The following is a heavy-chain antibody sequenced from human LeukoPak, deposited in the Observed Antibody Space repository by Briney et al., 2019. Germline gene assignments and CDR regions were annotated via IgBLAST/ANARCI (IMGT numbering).Heavy chain of an antibody. Sequence: SETLSLTCAVYGGSFSGYYWSWIRQPPGKGLEWIGEINHSGSTNYNPSLKSRVTISVDTSKNQFSLKLSSVTAADTAVYYCATGRRDGYNNRRIDYWGQGTLVTVSS. CDR1: GGSFSGYY. D-gene: IGHD5-24*01. V-gene: IGHV4-34*01. J-gene: IGHJ4*02. CDR2: INHSGST. CDR3: ATGRRDGYNNRRIDY.